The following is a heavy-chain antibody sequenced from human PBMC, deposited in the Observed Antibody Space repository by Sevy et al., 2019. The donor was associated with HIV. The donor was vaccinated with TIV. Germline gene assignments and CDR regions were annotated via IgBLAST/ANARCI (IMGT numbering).Heavy chain of an antibody. Sequence: SETLSLTCTVSDVSISSGTNYWGWIRQPPGKGLEWIGSIYYSGTTYYNPSLKSRVTMSADTSMNQFSLKLSSVTVADTAAYYCARQRGGWYEYDASDVWGQGTMVTVSS. CDR1: DVSISSGTNY. J-gene: IGHJ3*01. V-gene: IGHV4-39*01. CDR2: IYYSGTT. CDR3: ARQRGGWYEYDASDV. D-gene: IGHD6-19*01.